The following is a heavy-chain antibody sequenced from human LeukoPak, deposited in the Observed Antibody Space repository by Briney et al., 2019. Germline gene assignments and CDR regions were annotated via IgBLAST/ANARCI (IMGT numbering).Heavy chain of an antibody. V-gene: IGHV3-21*01. CDR2: ISSSSIYI. Sequence: GSLRLSCAASGFTFSSYSMNWVRQAPGKGLEWVSSISSSSIYIYYADSAKGRFTISRDNAKNSLYLQMNSLRAEDTAVYYCARDLRGYYYDSSDPYYFGMDVWGQGTTVTVSS. CDR3: ARDLRGYYYDSSDPYYFGMDV. J-gene: IGHJ6*02. D-gene: IGHD3-22*01. CDR1: GFTFSSYS.